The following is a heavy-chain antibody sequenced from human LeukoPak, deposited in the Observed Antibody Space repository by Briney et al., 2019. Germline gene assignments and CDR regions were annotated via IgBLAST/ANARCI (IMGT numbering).Heavy chain of an antibody. D-gene: IGHD3-22*01. Sequence: PGGSLRLSCVVSGFTFSSYGMHWVRQAPGKGLEWVAVISYDGSNKYYEASVKGRFIIPRDNSRNTLYLQMNSLRAEETVVYYCAKESGWNDSSGYHHPAEYFQHWGQGTLVTVSS. CDR1: GFTFSSYG. J-gene: IGHJ1*01. V-gene: IGHV3-30*18. CDR3: AKESGWNDSSGYHHPAEYFQH. CDR2: ISYDGSNK.